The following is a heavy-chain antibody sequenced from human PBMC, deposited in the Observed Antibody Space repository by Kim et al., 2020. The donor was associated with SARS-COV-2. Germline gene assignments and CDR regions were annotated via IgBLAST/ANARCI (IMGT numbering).Heavy chain of an antibody. V-gene: IGHV3-30*04. Sequence: GGSLRLSCAASGFIFSNYAMHWVRQAPGKGLEWVAAISYDGTKQYYGDSVKGRFTISRDSLKNTLCLQMNSLRDDDTAIYYCARDSTIVRGVWGNWFDPWGQGTLVTVSS. D-gene: IGHD3-10*01. CDR1: GFIFSNYA. J-gene: IGHJ5*02. CDR3: ARDSTIVRGVWGNWFDP. CDR2: ISYDGTKQ.